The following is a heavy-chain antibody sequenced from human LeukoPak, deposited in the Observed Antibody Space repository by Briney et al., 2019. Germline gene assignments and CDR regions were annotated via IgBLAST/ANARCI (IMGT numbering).Heavy chain of an antibody. Sequence: GGSLRLSCAASGFTFSSYSMNWVRQAPGKGLEWVSSISSSSSYMYYADSVKGRFTISRNNAKNSLYLQMNSLRAEDTAVYYCARDRGSSSSRKYYYYYYGMDVWGQGTTVTVSS. D-gene: IGHD6-6*01. V-gene: IGHV3-21*01. J-gene: IGHJ6*02. CDR1: GFTFSSYS. CDR2: ISSSSSYM. CDR3: ARDRGSSSSRKYYYYYYGMDV.